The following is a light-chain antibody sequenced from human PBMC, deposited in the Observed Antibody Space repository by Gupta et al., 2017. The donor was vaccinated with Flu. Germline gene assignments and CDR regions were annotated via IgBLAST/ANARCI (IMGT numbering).Light chain of an antibody. J-gene: IGKJ2*02. CDR3: QQYKSYPWT. Sequence: GDRVTITCRASHSLSSWLAWYQQKPGKAPNLLIYKASSLESGVPSRFSGSGSGTEFTLTISSLQPDDFATYYCQQYKSYPWTFGQGTKLEIK. CDR1: HSLSSW. CDR2: KAS. V-gene: IGKV1-5*03.